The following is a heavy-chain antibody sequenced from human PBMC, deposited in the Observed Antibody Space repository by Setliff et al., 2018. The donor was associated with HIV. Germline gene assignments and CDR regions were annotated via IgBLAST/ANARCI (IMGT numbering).Heavy chain of an antibody. CDR2: IKQDGSEK. Sequence: PGGSLRLSCAASGFTFSSRWMTWVRQAPGKGLEWVANIKQDGSEKNYVDSVKGRFTISRDNAKNSMDLQMNSLRAEDTAIYYCARKLRPGHGVDVWGQGTTVTVSS. V-gene: IGHV3-7*01. J-gene: IGHJ6*02. CDR1: GFTFSSRW. CDR3: ARKLRPGHGVDV. D-gene: IGHD3-10*01.